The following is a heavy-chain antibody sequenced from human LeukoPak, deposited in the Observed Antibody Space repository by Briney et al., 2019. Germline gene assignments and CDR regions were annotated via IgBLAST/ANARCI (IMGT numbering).Heavy chain of an antibody. V-gene: IGHV3-53*01. Sequence: TGGSLTLSCAASGHTVSTNYMAWVRQAPGKGREWVFTLYIDGNTFYADFVKGRFPIFRDDSKNTLYFPVDRPGVGEQAGYQCGTGGWHWSPFYTWGQGTLVTVSS. CDR1: GHTVSTNY. CDR3: GTGGWHWSPFYT. J-gene: IGHJ5*02. CDR2: LYIDGNT. D-gene: IGHD1-1*01.